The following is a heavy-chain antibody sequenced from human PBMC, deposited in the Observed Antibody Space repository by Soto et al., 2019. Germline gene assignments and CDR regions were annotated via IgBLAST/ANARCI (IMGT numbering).Heavy chain of an antibody. Sequence: EVQLVESGVGLVQPGGSLRLSCVASGFTFSNYWMGWVRQAPGKGREWVANIRQDGGDKRDLDSVKGRFTISRDNAQTSLYLQMNSLRAEETAVYYCARVDCGGNCYSRSWYFDIWGRGTLVTVSS. CDR2: IRQDGGDK. CDR1: GFTFSNYW. V-gene: IGHV3-7*03. J-gene: IGHJ2*01. CDR3: ARVDCGGNCYSRSWYFDI. D-gene: IGHD2-21*02.